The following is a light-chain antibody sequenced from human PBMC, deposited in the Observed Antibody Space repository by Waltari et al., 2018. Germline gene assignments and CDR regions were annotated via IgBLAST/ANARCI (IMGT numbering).Light chain of an antibody. Sequence: QSALTQPRPVSGSPGQSVTISCTRTSSHVVGYNYVSCYQPPPGKAPQLLIYEVTNRPSGVSNRFSGSKSGNPASLTISGLQAEDEADYYCNSYASSTTQVFGTGTKVVVL. J-gene: IGLJ1*01. CDR3: NSYASSTTQV. V-gene: IGLV2-14*01. CDR2: EVT. CDR1: SSHVVGYNY.